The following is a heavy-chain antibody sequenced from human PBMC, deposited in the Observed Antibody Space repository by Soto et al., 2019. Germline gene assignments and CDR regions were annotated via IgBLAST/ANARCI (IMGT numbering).Heavy chain of an antibody. D-gene: IGHD5-12*01. Sequence: SGPTLVKPTQTLTLTCTFSGFSLSTSGVGVGWIRQPPGKALEWLALIYWDDDKRYSPSLKSRLTITKDTSKNQVVLTMTNMDPVDTATYYCAQESGYDSPFNDAFDIWGQGTMVTVSS. CDR2: IYWDDDK. CDR1: GFSLSTSGVG. V-gene: IGHV2-5*02. CDR3: AQESGYDSPFNDAFDI. J-gene: IGHJ3*02.